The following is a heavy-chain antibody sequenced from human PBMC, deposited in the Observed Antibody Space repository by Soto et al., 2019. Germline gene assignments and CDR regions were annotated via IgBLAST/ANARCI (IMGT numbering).Heavy chain of an antibody. CDR2: ISAYNGNT. J-gene: IGHJ4*02. CDR3: ARGGTPLDY. V-gene: IGHV1-18*01. Sequence: QVQLVQSGAEVKKPGASVKVSCKASGYTFTNCGISWVRQAPGQGLEWMGWISAYNGNTNYAQNFQGRFTRTTATSTRTAYMETRSLRSDDTAVYYSARGGTPLDYWGQGTLVTVSS. CDR1: GYTFTNCG. D-gene: IGHD3-16*01.